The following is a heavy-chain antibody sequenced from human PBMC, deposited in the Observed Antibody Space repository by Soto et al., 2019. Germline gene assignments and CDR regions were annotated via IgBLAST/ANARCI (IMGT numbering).Heavy chain of an antibody. CDR1: GFTFSNAW. V-gene: IGHV3-15*07. CDR2: IKSKTDGGTT. CDR3: TTATYCTNGVCYFPAEYFQH. J-gene: IGHJ1*01. D-gene: IGHD2-8*01. Sequence: EVQLVESGGGLVKPGGSLRLSCAASGFTFSNAWMNWVRQAPGKGLEWVGRIKSKTDGGTTDYAAPVKGRFTISRDDSKNTLYLQMNSLKTEDTAVYYCTTATYCTNGVCYFPAEYFQHWGQGTLVTVSS.